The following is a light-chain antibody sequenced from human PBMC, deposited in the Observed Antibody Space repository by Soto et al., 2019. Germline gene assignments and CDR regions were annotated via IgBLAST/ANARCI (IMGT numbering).Light chain of an antibody. Sequence: AIQMTQSPSSLSASVGDRVTITCRASQCITNDLGWYQQKPGKAPKLLIYAASSLQSGVPSRFSGSGSGTDLTLAISSLQPEDCATYYCLQDYNYPPTFGQGTKVEIK. V-gene: IGKV1-6*01. J-gene: IGKJ1*01. CDR2: AAS. CDR1: QCITND. CDR3: LQDYNYPPT.